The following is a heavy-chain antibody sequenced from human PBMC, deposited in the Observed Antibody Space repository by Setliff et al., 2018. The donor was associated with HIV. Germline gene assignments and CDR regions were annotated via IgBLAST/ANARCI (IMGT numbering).Heavy chain of an antibody. CDR2: IYHTGST. Sequence: SETLSLTCTVSGGSINSTSYYWGWIRQPPGNGLEWIGSIYHTGSTYYKPSLKSRVTISVDTSKNQFSLRLSSVAAGDTAVYYCFNYGSGSYYYFDYWGQGTLVTVSS. V-gene: IGHV4-39*01. CDR3: FNYGSGSYYYFDY. CDR1: GGSINSTSYY. D-gene: IGHD3-10*01. J-gene: IGHJ4*02.